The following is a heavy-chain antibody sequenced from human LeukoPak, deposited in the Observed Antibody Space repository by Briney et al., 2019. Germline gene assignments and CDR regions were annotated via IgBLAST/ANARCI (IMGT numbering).Heavy chain of an antibody. CDR3: ARGGLGYSGYEEGLDY. CDR2: IRSNGETT. D-gene: IGHD5-12*01. V-gene: IGHV3-21*04. Sequence: GGSLRLSCAASGFTFSSIAMTWDRQAPGKGLEWVSTIRSNGETTYNADSVKGRFTISRDNAKNSLYLQMNSLRAEDTAVYYCARGGLGYSGYEEGLDYWGQGTLVTVSS. CDR1: GFTFSSIA. J-gene: IGHJ4*02.